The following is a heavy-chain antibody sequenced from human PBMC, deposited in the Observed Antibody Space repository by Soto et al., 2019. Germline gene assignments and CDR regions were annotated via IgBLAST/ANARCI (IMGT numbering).Heavy chain of an antibody. D-gene: IGHD2-15*01. Sequence: VASVKVSCKASGYTFTSYGISWVRQAPGQGLEWMGWISAYNGNTNYAQKLQGRVTMTTDTSTSTAYMELRSLRSDDTAVYYCARSYCSGGSCYEFDYWGQGTLVTVSS. CDR1: GYTFTSYG. CDR3: ARSYCSGGSCYEFDY. CDR2: ISAYNGNT. V-gene: IGHV1-18*01. J-gene: IGHJ4*02.